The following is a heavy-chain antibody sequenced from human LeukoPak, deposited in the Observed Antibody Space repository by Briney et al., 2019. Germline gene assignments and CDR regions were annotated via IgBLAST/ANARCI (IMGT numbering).Heavy chain of an antibody. CDR1: GFTFSSYA. V-gene: IGHV3-30-3*01. CDR3: ARDPYEQLVGWYYYYGMDV. Sequence: GGSLRLSCAASGFTFSSYAMHWVRQAPGKGLEWGAVISYDGSNKYYADSVKGRFTISRDNSKNTLYLQMNSLRAEDTAVYYCARDPYEQLVGWYYYYGMDVWGQGTTVTVSS. CDR2: ISYDGSNK. D-gene: IGHD6-6*01. J-gene: IGHJ6*02.